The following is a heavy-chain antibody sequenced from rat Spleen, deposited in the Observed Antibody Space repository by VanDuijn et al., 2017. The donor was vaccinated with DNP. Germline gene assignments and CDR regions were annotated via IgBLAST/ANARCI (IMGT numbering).Heavy chain of an antibody. CDR1: GFTFSDYY. J-gene: IGHJ2*01. V-gene: IGHV5-7*01. D-gene: IGHD1-11*01. Sequence: EVQLVESGGGLVQPGRSLKLSCAASGFTFSDYYMAWVRQAPKKGLEWVAYISYDGGSTDYGDSVKGRFTISRDNAKSTLYLQMDSLRSEDTATYYCARHDYGFNSYFFDYWGQGVMVTVSS. CDR2: ISYDGGST. CDR3: ARHDYGFNSYFFDY.